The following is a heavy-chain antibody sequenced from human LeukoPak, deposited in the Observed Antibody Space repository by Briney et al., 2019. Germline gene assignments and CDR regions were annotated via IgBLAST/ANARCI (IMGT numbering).Heavy chain of an antibody. D-gene: IGHD3-10*01. J-gene: IGHJ4*02. CDR2: IKSETDGGIT. CDR1: GFTFSGFG. Sequence: PGGPLRLSCAASGFTFSGFGMTWVRQAPGKGLEWVGRIKSETDGGITDYAAPVKGRFTISRDDSKNTLYLQMNSLKTEDTAVYYCSTGLGGHWGQGTLVTVS. V-gene: IGHV3-15*01. CDR3: STGLGGH.